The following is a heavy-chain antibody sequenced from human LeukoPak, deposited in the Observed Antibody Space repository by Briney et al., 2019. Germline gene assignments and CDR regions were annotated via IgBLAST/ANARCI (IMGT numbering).Heavy chain of an antibody. D-gene: IGHD5-18*01. CDR2: TNGDGSDT. J-gene: IGHJ4*02. CDR3: VRDGEYSHGIDFDY. V-gene: IGHV3-74*01. Sequence: GGSLRLSCAASGFSFSTQRMHWVRQAPGKGLVWVSRTNGDGSDTSYADSVKGRFTISRDSATNTLYLQMNSLRAEDTAIYYCVRDGEYSHGIDFDYWGQGTLVTVSP. CDR1: GFSFSTQR.